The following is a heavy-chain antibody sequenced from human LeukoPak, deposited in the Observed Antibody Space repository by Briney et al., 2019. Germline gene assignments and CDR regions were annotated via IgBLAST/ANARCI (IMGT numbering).Heavy chain of an antibody. CDR1: GGSISSYY. V-gene: IGHV4-59*01. CDR2: IYYSGST. Sequence: SETLSLTCTVSGGSISSYYWSWIRQPPGKGLEWIGYIYYSGSTNYNPSLKSRVTISVDTSKNQFALKLSSVTAADTAVYYCARVGCSSTSCNWFDPWGQGTLVTVSS. J-gene: IGHJ5*02. CDR3: ARVGCSSTSCNWFDP. D-gene: IGHD2-2*01.